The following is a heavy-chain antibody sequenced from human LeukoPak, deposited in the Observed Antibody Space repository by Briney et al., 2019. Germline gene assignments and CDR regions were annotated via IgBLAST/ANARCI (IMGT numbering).Heavy chain of an antibody. Sequence: ASVKVSCKASGYTFTNYYMHWVRQAPGQGLEWMGWINPNSGGTNYAQKFQGRVTMTRDTSISTAYMELSRLRSDDTAVYYCARPSEYSSSGAFDIWGQGTMVTVSS. CDR3: ARPSEYSSSGAFDI. CDR2: INPNSGGT. V-gene: IGHV1-2*02. D-gene: IGHD6-6*01. CDR1: GYTFTNYY. J-gene: IGHJ3*02.